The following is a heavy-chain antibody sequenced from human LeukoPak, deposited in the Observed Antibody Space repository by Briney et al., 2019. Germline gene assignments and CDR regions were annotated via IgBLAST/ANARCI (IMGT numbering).Heavy chain of an antibody. V-gene: IGHV3-23*01. J-gene: IGHJ4*02. CDR3: ARGGRDGYNYFDY. CDR2: ISSSGGWT. Sequence: PGGSLRLSCSASGFASRDHAMHWVRQAPGKGLEWVSAISSSGGWTYYADSVKGRFSISRDNSKNTLYLQMNSLRAEDTAVYYCARGGRDGYNYFDYWGQGTLVTVSS. CDR1: GFASRDHA. D-gene: IGHD5-24*01.